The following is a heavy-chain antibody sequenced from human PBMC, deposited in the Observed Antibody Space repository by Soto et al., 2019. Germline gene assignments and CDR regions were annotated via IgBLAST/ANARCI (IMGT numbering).Heavy chain of an antibody. CDR2: ISSSSSHI. J-gene: IGHJ4*02. CDR1: GFTFSSYS. V-gene: IGHV3-21*01. D-gene: IGHD2-2*01. Sequence: KPGGSLRLSCAASGFTFSSYSMNWVRQAPGKGLEWVSSISSSSSHIFYADSVKGRLTISRDNAKNSLYPQMNSLRAEDTAVYYCATRYCTSTNCYSFDYWGKGVLVTVS. CDR3: ATRYCTSTNCYSFDY.